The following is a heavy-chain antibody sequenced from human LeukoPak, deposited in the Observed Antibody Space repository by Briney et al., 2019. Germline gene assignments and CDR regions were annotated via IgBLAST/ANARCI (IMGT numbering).Heavy chain of an antibody. J-gene: IGHJ5*02. D-gene: IGHD2-2*02. CDR3: AKDRRYCSSTSFYRTYNWFDP. Sequence: GGSLRLSCAASGFTFSAYSMNWVRQAPGKGLEWVSSINSDSDYIYYADSVKGRFTISRDNSKNTLYLQMNSLRAEDTAVYYCAKDRRYCSSTSFYRTYNWFDPWGQGTLVTVSS. V-gene: IGHV3-21*01. CDR2: INSDSDYI. CDR1: GFTFSAYS.